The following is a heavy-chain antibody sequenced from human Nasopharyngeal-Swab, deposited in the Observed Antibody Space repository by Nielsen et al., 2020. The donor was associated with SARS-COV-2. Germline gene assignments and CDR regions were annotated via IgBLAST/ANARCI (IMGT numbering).Heavy chain of an antibody. CDR2: ISGSGGST. Sequence: VRHAPGTGLEWVSAISGSGGSTYYADSVKGRFTISRDNSKNTLYLQMNSLRAEDTAVYYCAKDLKAGGSVYYYDSSGYYYGRGYYYGMDVWGQGTTVTVSS. D-gene: IGHD3-22*01. CDR3: AKDLKAGGSVYYYDSSGYYYGRGYYYGMDV. V-gene: IGHV3-23*01. J-gene: IGHJ6*02.